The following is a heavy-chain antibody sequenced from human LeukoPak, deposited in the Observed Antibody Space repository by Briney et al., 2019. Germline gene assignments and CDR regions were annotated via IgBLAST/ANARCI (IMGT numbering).Heavy chain of an antibody. CDR1: GGTFSSYA. CDR3: AGLGDTYYYGSGSPYDY. J-gene: IGHJ4*02. V-gene: IGHV1-69*04. D-gene: IGHD3-10*01. CDR2: IIPILGIA. Sequence: GSSVKVSCKASGGTFSSYAISWVRQAPGQGLEWMGRIIPILGIANYAQKFQGRVTITADKSTSTAYMELSSLRSEDTAVYYCAGLGDTYYYGSGSPYDYWGQGTLVTVSS.